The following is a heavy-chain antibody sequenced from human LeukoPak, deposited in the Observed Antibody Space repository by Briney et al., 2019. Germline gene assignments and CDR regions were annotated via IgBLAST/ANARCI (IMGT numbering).Heavy chain of an antibody. V-gene: IGHV4-59*01. CDR2: IYYSGST. CDR1: GGSISSYY. D-gene: IGHD4/OR15-4a*01. J-gene: IGHJ6*02. Sequence: SETLSLTCTVSGGSISSYYWSWIRQPPGKGLEWIGYIYYSGSTNYNPSLKSRVTISVDTSKNQFSLKLSSVTAADTAVYYCARNIGATSYYGMDVWGQGTTATVSS. CDR3: ARNIGATSYYGMDV.